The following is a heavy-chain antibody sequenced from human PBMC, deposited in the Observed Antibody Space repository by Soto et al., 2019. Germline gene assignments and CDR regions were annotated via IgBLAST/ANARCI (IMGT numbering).Heavy chain of an antibody. Sequence: EVQLVESGGGFVQPGGSLRLACAASGFTFSGYWMTWVRQAPGKGLEWLADIKKDGTEKYYVDSVKGRFTISRDNDKKSVYLQMNGLTVEDTAVYRCARGPSYSDYSNDWFFDSWGQGALVTVSS. D-gene: IGHD3-9*01. CDR2: IKKDGTEK. CDR1: GFTFSGYW. V-gene: IGHV3-7*03. CDR3: ARGPSYSDYSNDWFFDS. J-gene: IGHJ4*02.